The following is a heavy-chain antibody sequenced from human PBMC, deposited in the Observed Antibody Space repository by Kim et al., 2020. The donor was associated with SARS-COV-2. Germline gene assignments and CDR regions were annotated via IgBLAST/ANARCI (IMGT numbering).Heavy chain of an antibody. V-gene: IGHV3-72*01. CDR3: ARVSPVADYYFDY. Sequence: GGSLRLSCAASGFTFSDHYMNWVRQAPGKGLEWVGRMKNKANSYTTEYSASGKGSFTSPRDDSKNSLYMQMNSLKTEDTAVYYCARVSPVADYYFDYWGQGTLVTVSS. CDR1: GFTFSDHY. D-gene: IGHD6-19*01. CDR2: MKNKANSYTT. J-gene: IGHJ4*02.